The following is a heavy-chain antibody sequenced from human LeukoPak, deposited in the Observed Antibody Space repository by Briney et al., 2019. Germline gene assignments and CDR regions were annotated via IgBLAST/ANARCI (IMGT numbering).Heavy chain of an antibody. CDR3: ATRGYSYALAAFDI. CDR2: IYYSGST. J-gene: IGHJ3*02. Sequence: SGTLSLTGTVSGGSVSSYYWIWIRHPPGLGLERFGYIYYSGSTNYNPYLKSRVTISVDTSNSQFSLKLSSVTAADTAVYYCATRGYSYALAAFDIWGQGTMVTVSS. D-gene: IGHD5-18*01. CDR1: GGSVSSYY. V-gene: IGHV4-59*02.